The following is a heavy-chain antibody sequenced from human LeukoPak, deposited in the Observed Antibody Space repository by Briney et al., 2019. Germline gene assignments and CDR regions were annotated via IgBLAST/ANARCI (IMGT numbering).Heavy chain of an antibody. Sequence: SETLSLTCTVSGGSISSSSYYWGWIRQPPGKGLEWIGSIYYSGSTYYNPSLKSRVTISVDTSKNQFSLKLSYVTAEDRAVYYCAGQPVSEAFDYWGQGTMVTVSS. V-gene: IGHV4-39*01. CDR2: IYYSGST. D-gene: IGHD2/OR15-2a*01. J-gene: IGHJ4*02. CDR1: GGSISSSSYY. CDR3: AGQPVSEAFDY.